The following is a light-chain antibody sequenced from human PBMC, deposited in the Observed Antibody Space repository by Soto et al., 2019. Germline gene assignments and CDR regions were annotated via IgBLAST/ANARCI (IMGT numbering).Light chain of an antibody. J-gene: IGLJ1*01. Sequence: QSVLTQPPSASGTPWQRVTISCSGSSSNIGSNTVNWYQQLPGTAPKLLIYSNNQRPSGVPDRFSGSKSGTSASLAISGLHSEDEADYYCAAWDDSLNGPYVFGTGTKVTVL. CDR1: SSNIGSNT. V-gene: IGLV1-44*01. CDR2: SNN. CDR3: AAWDDSLNGPYV.